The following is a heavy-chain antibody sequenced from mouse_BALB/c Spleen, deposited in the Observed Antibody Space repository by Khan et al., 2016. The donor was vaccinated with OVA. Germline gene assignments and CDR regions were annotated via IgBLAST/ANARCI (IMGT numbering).Heavy chain of an antibody. D-gene: IGHD2-10*01. CDR1: GFAFNSYD. CDR3: TRLSYDGNPWFTY. Sequence: EVELVESGGGLVKPGGSLKLSCEVSGFAFNSYDMSWVRQTPEKRLEWVATISSTGTYTYYPDSVKGRFTISRDTARNTLYLKSSSLRSEDTALYYCTRLSYDGNPWFTYWGQGTLVTVSA. V-gene: IGHV5-9*02. CDR2: ISSTGTYT. J-gene: IGHJ3*01.